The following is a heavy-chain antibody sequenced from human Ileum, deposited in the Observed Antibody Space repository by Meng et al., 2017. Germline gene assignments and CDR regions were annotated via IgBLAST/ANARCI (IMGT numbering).Heavy chain of an antibody. D-gene: IGHD6-6*01. Sequence: QVQVQQWGAGLFKPSEPLSLTCAVYRGSFSGYYCSWLRQPPGKGLEWIGEINHSGNTNYNPSLKSRVTLSLDTSKNHFSLNLTSVTAADTAVYYCARGREQQLVRGFGYWGQGTLVTVSS. V-gene: IGHV4-34*01. CDR3: ARGREQQLVRGFGY. CDR2: INHSGNT. CDR1: RGSFSGYY. J-gene: IGHJ4*02.